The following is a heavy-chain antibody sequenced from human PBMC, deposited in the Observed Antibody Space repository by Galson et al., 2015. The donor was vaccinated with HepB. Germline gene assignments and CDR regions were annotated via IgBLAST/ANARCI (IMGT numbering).Heavy chain of an antibody. J-gene: IGHJ4*02. D-gene: IGHD6-13*01. CDR1: GFTLSSYS. CDR2: ISSSSNYI. CDR3: ARHRDGSWYLYYFDY. Sequence: SLRLSCAASGFTLSSYSMNWVRQAPGKGLEWVSSISSSSNYIYYADSVKGRFTISRDNAKNSLYLQMDSLRAEDTALYYCARHRDGSWYLYYFDYWGQGTLVTVSS. V-gene: IGHV3-21*01.